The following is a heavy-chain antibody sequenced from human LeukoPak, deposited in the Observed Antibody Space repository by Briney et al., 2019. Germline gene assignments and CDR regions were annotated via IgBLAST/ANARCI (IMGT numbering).Heavy chain of an antibody. CDR3: AKGEYWVRF. Sequence: SETLSLTCTVSGGSVSRTNYYWAWIPQPPGKGLEWIATINHGGGTHHNPSLKSRLTIAVDTATNDFSLKLSSVTAADTAVYYCAKGEYWVRFWGRGTLVTVSS. V-gene: IGHV4-39*02. CDR2: INHGGGT. D-gene: IGHD2/OR15-2a*01. CDR1: GGSVSRTNYY. J-gene: IGHJ2*01.